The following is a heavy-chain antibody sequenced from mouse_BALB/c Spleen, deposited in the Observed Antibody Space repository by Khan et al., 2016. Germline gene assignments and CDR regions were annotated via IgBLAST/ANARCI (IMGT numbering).Heavy chain of an antibody. Sequence: VQLQESGPGLVAPSQSLSITCTVSGFSLTGYGVNWVRQPPGKGLEWLGKIWADGRTDYNSALKSRVSLSKDNSKSQVVLKMNSLQTDDTANYXCSSDYDGFAYWGQGTLVIVSA. D-gene: IGHD2-12*01. V-gene: IGHV2-6-7*01. CDR1: GFSLTGYG. CDR2: IWADGRT. J-gene: IGHJ3*01. CDR3: SSDYDGFAY.